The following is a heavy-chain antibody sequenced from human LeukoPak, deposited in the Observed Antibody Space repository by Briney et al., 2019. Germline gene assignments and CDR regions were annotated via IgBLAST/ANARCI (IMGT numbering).Heavy chain of an antibody. Sequence: ASVKVSCKASGGTFSSYAISWVRQAPGQGLEWMGGIIPIFGTANYAQKFQGRVTITADESTSTAYMELSSLRSEDTAVYYCARGGQWLATYFDYWGQGTLVTVSS. J-gene: IGHJ4*02. V-gene: IGHV1-69*13. CDR2: IIPIFGTA. CDR3: ARGGQWLATYFDY. D-gene: IGHD6-19*01. CDR1: GGTFSSYA.